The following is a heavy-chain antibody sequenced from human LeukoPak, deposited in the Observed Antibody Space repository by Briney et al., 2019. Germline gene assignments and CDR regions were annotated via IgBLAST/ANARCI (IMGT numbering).Heavy chain of an antibody. Sequence: PGRSLRLSCAASGFTFSSYGMHWVRQAPGKGLEWVAVISYDGSNKYYADSVKGRFTISRDNSKNTLYLQMNSLKTEDTAVYYCTTNLGEAVAGKGAVDYWGQGTLVTVSS. CDR1: GFTFSSYG. J-gene: IGHJ4*02. CDR2: ISYDGSNK. D-gene: IGHD6-19*01. CDR3: TTNLGEAVAGKGAVDY. V-gene: IGHV3-30*12.